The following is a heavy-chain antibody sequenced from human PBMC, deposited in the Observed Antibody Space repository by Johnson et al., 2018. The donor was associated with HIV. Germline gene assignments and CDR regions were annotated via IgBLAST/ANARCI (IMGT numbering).Heavy chain of an antibody. CDR1: GFSFSSYA. J-gene: IGHJ3*02. D-gene: IGHD2/OR15-2a*01. Sequence: VQLVESGGGVVQPGRSLRLSCAASGFSFSSYAMHWVRQAPGKGLEWVTGISYAGGLKYYADSMKGRFTISRDNSKNTQYLQMNGLRAEDTAVYYCAKNSAAFDIWGQGTMVTVSS. CDR3: AKNSAAFDI. V-gene: IGHV3-30*04. CDR2: ISYAGGLK.